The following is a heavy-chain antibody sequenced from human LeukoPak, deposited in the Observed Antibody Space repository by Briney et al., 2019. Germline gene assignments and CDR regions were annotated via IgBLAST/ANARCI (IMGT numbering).Heavy chain of an antibody. J-gene: IGHJ4*02. CDR2: IYSGGST. Sequence: GGSLRLSCTVSGFTVSSNSMSWVRQAPGKGLEWVSFIYSGGSTHNSDSVKGRFTISRDNSKNTLYLQMNSLRAEDTAVYYCASSHYDSGSLLLFIYWGQGTLVTVSS. CDR1: GFTVSSNS. V-gene: IGHV3-53*01. D-gene: IGHD3-10*01. CDR3: ASSHYDSGSLLLFIY.